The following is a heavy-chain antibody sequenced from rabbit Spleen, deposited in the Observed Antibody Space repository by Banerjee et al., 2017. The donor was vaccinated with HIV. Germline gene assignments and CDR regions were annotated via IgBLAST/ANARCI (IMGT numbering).Heavy chain of an antibody. CDR3: ARDTSSSFSSYGMDL. CDR1: GVSFSISSY. J-gene: IGHJ6*01. D-gene: IGHD1-1*01. V-gene: IGHV1S40*01. CDR2: IDAGSSGFT. Sequence: QSLEESGGGLVQPGTSLTLTCTASGVSFSISSYMCWVRQAPGKGLEWVACIDAGSSGFTYFATWAKGRFTISKISSTAVTLQMTRLTAADTATYFCARDTSSSFSSYGMDLWGQVTLVTVS.